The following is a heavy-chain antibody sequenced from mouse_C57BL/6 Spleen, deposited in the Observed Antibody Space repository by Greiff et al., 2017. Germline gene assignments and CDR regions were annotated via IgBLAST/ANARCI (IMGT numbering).Heavy chain of an antibody. J-gene: IGHJ2*01. D-gene: IGHD2-10*01. CDR1: GYTFTDYE. CDR2: IDPETGGT. V-gene: IGHV1-15*01. Sequence: QVQLQQSGAELVRPGASVSLSCKASGYTFTDYEMHWVKQTPVHGLEWIGAIDPETGGTAYNQKFKGKAILTADKSSSTAYMELRSLTSEDSAVYYCTRSYYGKLLNFDYWGQGTTLTVSS. CDR3: TRSYYGKLLNFDY.